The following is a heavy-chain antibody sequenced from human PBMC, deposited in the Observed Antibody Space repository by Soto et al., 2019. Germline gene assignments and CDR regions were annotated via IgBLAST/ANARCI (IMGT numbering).Heavy chain of an antibody. Sequence: GGSLRLSCAVFGFTFNSRSSHGMSWVRQAPGKGPEWVSTISSDGANKHYAESVKGRFTISKDTSRNTVDLHMNSLGAEDTAMYFCVSWVSKHFDYWGQGLLGTAPQ. CDR3: VSWVSKHFDY. CDR2: ISSDGANK. J-gene: IGHJ4*02. CDR1: GFTFNSRSSHG. V-gene: IGHV3-23*01. D-gene: IGHD2-8*01.